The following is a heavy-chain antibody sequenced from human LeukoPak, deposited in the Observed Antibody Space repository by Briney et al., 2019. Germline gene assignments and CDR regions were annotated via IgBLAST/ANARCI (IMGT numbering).Heavy chain of an antibody. Sequence: SETLSLTCTVSGGSISSYYWNWIRQPPGKGLDWIGSISYSGSTNYNPSLESRVTISVDTSKNQISLKLSSVTAADTTVYYCARAPERWYSYGSYTYYYMDVWGKGTTVTVSS. CDR1: GGSISSYY. V-gene: IGHV4-59*01. D-gene: IGHD5-18*01. CDR3: ARAPERWYSYGSYTYYYMDV. CDR2: ISYSGST. J-gene: IGHJ6*03.